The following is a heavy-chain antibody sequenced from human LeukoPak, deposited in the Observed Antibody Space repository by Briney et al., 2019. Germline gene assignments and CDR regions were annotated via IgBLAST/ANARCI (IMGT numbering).Heavy chain of an antibody. CDR1: GFTFRSYS. CDR3: ARDGGSYPYYFDY. CDR2: ISSGNIYI. V-gene: IGHV3-21*01. Sequence: GGSLRLSCAASGFTFRSYSMNWVRQAPGKWLEWVSSISSGNIYIYYVDSVKGRFTVSRDNAKNSLYLQMNSLRAEDTAVYYCARDGGSYPYYFDYWGQGTLVTVSS. J-gene: IGHJ4*02. D-gene: IGHD1-26*01.